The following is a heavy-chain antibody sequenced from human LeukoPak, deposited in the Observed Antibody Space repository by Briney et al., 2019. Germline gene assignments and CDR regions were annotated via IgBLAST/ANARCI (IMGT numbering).Heavy chain of an antibody. CDR1: GGSISSSSYY. Sequence: PSETLSLTCTVSGGSISSSSYYWGWIRQPPGKGLEWIGSIYYSGSTYYNPSLKSRVTISVDTSKNQFSLKLSSVTAADTAVYYCARHAKTWFGELSKGFQHWGQGTLVTVSS. D-gene: IGHD3-10*01. CDR2: IYYSGST. J-gene: IGHJ1*01. CDR3: ARHAKTWFGELSKGFQH. V-gene: IGHV4-39*01.